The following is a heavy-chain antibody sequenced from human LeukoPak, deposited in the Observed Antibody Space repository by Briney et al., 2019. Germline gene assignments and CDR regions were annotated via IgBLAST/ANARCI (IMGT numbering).Heavy chain of an antibody. CDR3: ARRRGGYRGNNWFDP. J-gene: IGHJ5*02. CDR2: INHSGST. CDR1: GGSFSGYY. Sequence: SETLSLTCAVYGGSFSGYYWSWIRQPPGKGLEWIGEINHSGSTNYNPSLKSRVTISVDTSKNQFSLKLSSVTAADTAVYYCARRRGGYRGNNWFDPWGQGTLVTVSS. D-gene: IGHD6-25*01. V-gene: IGHV4-34*01.